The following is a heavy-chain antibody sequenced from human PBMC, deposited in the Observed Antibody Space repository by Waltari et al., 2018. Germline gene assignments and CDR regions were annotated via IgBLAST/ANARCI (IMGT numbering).Heavy chain of an antibody. D-gene: IGHD3-22*01. CDR3: ARRLGYDSSGYYYVGWFDP. J-gene: IGHJ5*02. Sequence: QLQLQESGPGLVKPSETLSLTCTVSGGSISSSSYYWGWIRQPPGKGLEWIGSIYYSGSTYYNPSLKSRVTISVDTSKNQFSLKLSSVTAADTAVYYGARRLGYDSSGYYYVGWFDPWGQGTLVTVSS. V-gene: IGHV4-39*07. CDR1: GGSISSSSYY. CDR2: IYYSGST.